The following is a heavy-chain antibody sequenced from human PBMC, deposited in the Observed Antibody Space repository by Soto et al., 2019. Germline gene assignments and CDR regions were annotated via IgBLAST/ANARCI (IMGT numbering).Heavy chain of an antibody. J-gene: IGHJ5*02. CDR1: GFSFSTYA. CDR3: VKHSEYQLLSWFDP. Sequence: EVQLLESGGGLVQPGGSLRLSCAASGFSFSTYAMSWVRQAPGKGLEWVSGISAGGGNTFYADSVRGRFTISRDNSKNTLYLQINSLRAEDTALYYCVKHSEYQLLSWFDPWGQATLVTVSS. D-gene: IGHD2-2*01. CDR2: ISAGGGNT. V-gene: IGHV3-23*01.